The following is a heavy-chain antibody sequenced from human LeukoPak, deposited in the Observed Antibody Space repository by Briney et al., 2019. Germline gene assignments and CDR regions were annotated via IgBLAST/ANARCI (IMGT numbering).Heavy chain of an antibody. CDR3: ARDHNYAFDN. Sequence: PGGSLRLSYAASGFIFSDYSMNWVRQAPGKGLEWISYIGISSGNAKYADSVRGRFTISGDNAKSSLYLQMNSLRVEDTAVYYCARDHNYAFDNWGQGTQVTVSS. CDR2: IGISSGNA. V-gene: IGHV3-48*04. CDR1: GFIFSDYS. D-gene: IGHD1-1*01. J-gene: IGHJ4*02.